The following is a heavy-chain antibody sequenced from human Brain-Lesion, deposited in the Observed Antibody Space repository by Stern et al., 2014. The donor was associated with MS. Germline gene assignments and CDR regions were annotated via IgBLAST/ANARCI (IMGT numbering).Heavy chain of an antibody. D-gene: IGHD5-18*01. J-gene: IGHJ4*02. CDR1: GGSISSGSDY. V-gene: IGHV4-61*02. CDR3: ASGYRIFDY. Sequence: VQLVESGPGLVKPSQTLSLTCTVSGGSISSGSDYWSWIRQPVGKGLEWIGRIHPSGSAFYTPSLKNRVTISTDTSMNQFSLELNSATAADTAIYYCASGYRIFDYWGQGILVTVSS. CDR2: IHPSGSA.